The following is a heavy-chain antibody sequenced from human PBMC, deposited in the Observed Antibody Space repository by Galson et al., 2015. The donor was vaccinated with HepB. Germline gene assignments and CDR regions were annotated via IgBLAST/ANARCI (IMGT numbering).Heavy chain of an antibody. CDR3: ARVFGATSRAWTRYMDV. D-gene: IGHD3-10*01. J-gene: IGHJ6*03. V-gene: IGHV4-59*01. Sequence: ETLSLTCGVSGGSINNYYWIWIRQPPGKGLEWIGSLHYTGSTSYNPSLKSRVTISVGSSKNHFSLKLRSVTAADTAMYYCARVFGATSRAWTRYMDVWGKGTTVTVSS. CDR1: GGSINNYY. CDR2: LHYTGST.